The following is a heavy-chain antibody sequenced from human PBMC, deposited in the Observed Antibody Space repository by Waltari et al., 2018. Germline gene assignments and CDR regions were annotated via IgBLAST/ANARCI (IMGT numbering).Heavy chain of an antibody. CDR2: IYYSGST. D-gene: IGHD6-13*01. CDR3: AIFSSWYLFDY. J-gene: IGHJ4*02. CDR1: GGSISSSSYY. Sequence: QLQLQESGPGLVKPSETLSLTCTVSGGSISSSSYYWGWIRQPPGKGLEWNGSIYYSGSTYYNPSLKSRVTISVDTSKNQFSLKLSSVTAADTAVYYCAIFSSWYLFDYWGQGTLVTVSS. V-gene: IGHV4-39*07.